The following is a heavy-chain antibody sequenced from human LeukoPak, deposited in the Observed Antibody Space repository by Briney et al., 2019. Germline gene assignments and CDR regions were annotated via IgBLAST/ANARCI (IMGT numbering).Heavy chain of an antibody. CDR3: AREYYDSSGYYYLDY. CDR1: GFNFSDYY. J-gene: IGHJ4*02. Sequence: GGSLRLSCVASGFNFSDYYMSWIRQAPGKGLEWVSYISSSGSTIYYADSVKGRFTISRDNAKNSLYLQMNSLRAEDTALYHCAREYYDSSGYYYLDYWGQGTLVTVSS. CDR2: ISSSGSTI. D-gene: IGHD3-22*01. V-gene: IGHV3-11*01.